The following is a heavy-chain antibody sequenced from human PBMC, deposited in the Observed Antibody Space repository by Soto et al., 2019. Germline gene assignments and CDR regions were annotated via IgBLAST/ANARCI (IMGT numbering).Heavy chain of an antibody. CDR1: GFIFSSYS. V-gene: IGHV3-48*01. CDR2: ISSSSGTI. CDR3: ASGVPYGDYLPGWFAL. D-gene: IGHD4-17*01. J-gene: IGHJ5*02. Sequence: PGGSLRLSCAASGFIFSSYSMNWVRQAPGKGLDWISYISSSSGTIYYADSVKGRFTISRDNAKNSLYLQMNSLRAEDTAVYYCASGVPYGDYLPGWFALWGQGTLVTVSS.